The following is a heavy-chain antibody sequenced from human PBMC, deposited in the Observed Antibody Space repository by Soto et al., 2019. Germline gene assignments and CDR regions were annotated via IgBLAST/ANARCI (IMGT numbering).Heavy chain of an antibody. V-gene: IGHV3-21*01. CDR1: GFTFSSYS. J-gene: IGHJ4*02. Sequence: GGSLRLSCAASGFTFSSYSMNWVRQAPGKGLEWVSSISSSSSYIYYADSVKGRFTISRDNAKNSLYLQMNSLRAEDTAVYYCAREGIAVAPYYFDYWGQGTLVTVSS. CDR3: AREGIAVAPYYFDY. D-gene: IGHD6-19*01. CDR2: ISSSSSYI.